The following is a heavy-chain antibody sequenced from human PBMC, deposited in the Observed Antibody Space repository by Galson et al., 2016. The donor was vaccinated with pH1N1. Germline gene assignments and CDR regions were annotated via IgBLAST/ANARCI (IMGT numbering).Heavy chain of an antibody. CDR3: ARGYPGFSYYGMDV. J-gene: IGHJ6*02. Sequence: SLRLSCAASGFTVSPNDMSWFRQAPGKGLEWVSVIYSGGNTYYTDSVKGRFTISRDSSKNTLYLQINSLRPEDTAVYYCARGYPGFSYYGMDVWGQGTTVTVSS. CDR1: GFTVSPND. CDR2: IYSGGNT. D-gene: IGHD2-15*01. V-gene: IGHV3-53*01.